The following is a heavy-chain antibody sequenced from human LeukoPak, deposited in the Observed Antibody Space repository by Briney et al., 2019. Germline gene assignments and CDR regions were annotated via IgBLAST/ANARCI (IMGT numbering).Heavy chain of an antibody. Sequence: PGRSLRLSCAASGFTFSSYGMHWVRQAPGKGLQWVAVISYDGSNKYYGDSVKGRFTISRDNSKNTLYLQMNSLRAEDTAVYYCAKVSAVVPAADFDYWGQGTLVTVSS. CDR1: GFTFSSYG. CDR3: AKVSAVVPAADFDY. D-gene: IGHD2-2*01. V-gene: IGHV3-30*18. CDR2: ISYDGSNK. J-gene: IGHJ4*02.